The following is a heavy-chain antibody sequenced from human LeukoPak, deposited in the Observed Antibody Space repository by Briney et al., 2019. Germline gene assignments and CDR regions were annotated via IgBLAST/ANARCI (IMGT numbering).Heavy chain of an antibody. CDR3: ARPIRGSYVEDAFDM. V-gene: IGHV1-2*02. CDR1: GYTFSDYY. J-gene: IGHJ3*02. Sequence: ASVKVSCKTSGYTFSDYYLHWVRQATGQGLEWMGWINPSSGGTKYVQKFQGRVTMTRDTSISTGYMELSRLRSDDRAVYYCARPIRGSYVEDAFDMWGQGTMVTVSA. CDR2: INPSSGGT. D-gene: IGHD1-26*01.